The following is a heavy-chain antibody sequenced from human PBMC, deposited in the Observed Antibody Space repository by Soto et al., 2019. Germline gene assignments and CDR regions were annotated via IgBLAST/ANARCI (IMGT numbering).Heavy chain of an antibody. CDR2: IIPIFGTA. V-gene: IGHV1-69*01. Sequence: QVQLVQSGAEVQKPGSSVKVSCKASGGTFSSYAISWVRQAPGQGLEWMGGIIPIFGTANYAQKFQGRVTITADESTRTAYMELSSLRSEDTAVYYCARSLHGWPNTFTPFDYWGQGTLVTVSS. J-gene: IGHJ4*02. D-gene: IGHD2-15*01. CDR3: ARSLHGWPNTFTPFDY. CDR1: GGTFSSYA.